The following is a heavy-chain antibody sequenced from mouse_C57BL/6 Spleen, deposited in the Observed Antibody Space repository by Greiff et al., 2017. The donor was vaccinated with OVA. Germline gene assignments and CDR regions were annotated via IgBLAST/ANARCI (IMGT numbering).Heavy chain of an antibody. V-gene: IGHV5-17*01. CDR3: ARRIYYDYDAAMDY. CDR1: GFTFSDYG. J-gene: IGHJ4*01. CDR2: ISSGSSTI. Sequence: DVQLQESGGGLVKPGGSLKLSCAASGFTFSDYGMHWVRQAPEKGLEWVAYISSGSSTIYYADTVKGRFTISRDNAKNTLFLQMTSLRSEDTAMYYCARRIYYDYDAAMDYWGQGTSVTVSS. D-gene: IGHD2-4*01.